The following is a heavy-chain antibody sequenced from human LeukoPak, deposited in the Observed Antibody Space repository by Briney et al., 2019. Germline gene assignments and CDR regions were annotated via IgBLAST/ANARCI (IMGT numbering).Heavy chain of an antibody. Sequence: ASVKVSCKASGYTFTGYYMHWVRQAPGQGLEWMGWINPNSGGTNYAQKFQGRVTMTRDTSISTAHMELSRLRSDDTAVYYCARCAFNRLLWFGGSGDYYYMDVWGKGTTVTISS. V-gene: IGHV1-2*02. J-gene: IGHJ6*03. CDR3: ARCAFNRLLWFGGSGDYYYMDV. CDR1: GYTFTGYY. D-gene: IGHD3-10*01. CDR2: INPNSGGT.